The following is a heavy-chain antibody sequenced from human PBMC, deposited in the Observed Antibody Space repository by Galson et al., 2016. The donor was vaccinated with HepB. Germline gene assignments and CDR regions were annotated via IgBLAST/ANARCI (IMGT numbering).Heavy chain of an antibody. CDR3: ARGAEIVTGYYAY. CDR2: IIPMLGTA. Sequence: SVKVSCKASGGTFNTYAISWVRQAPGQGLEWMGGIIPMLGTATYAQKFQGRVTITADESTSTAYMDLSSLRSEDTALYYCARGAEIVTGYYAYWGQGTLITVSS. V-gene: IGHV1-69*13. CDR1: GGTFNTYA. J-gene: IGHJ4*02. D-gene: IGHD3-9*01.